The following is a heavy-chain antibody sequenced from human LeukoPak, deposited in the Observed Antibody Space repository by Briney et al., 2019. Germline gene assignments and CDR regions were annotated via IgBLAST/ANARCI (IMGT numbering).Heavy chain of an antibody. CDR3: ARDPDYYGSGSYYPNWFDP. V-gene: IGHV1-2*02. CDR1: GYTFTGYY. D-gene: IGHD3-10*01. CDR2: INPNSGGT. Sequence: ASVKVSCKASGYTFTGYYMHWVRQAPGQGLEWMGWINPNSGGTNYAQKFQGRVTMTRDTSISTACMELSRLRSDDTAVYYCARDPDYYGSGSYYPNWFDPWGQGTLVTVSS. J-gene: IGHJ5*02.